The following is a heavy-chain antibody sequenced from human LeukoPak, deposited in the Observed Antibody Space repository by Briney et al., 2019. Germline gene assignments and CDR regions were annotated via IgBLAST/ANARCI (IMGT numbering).Heavy chain of an antibody. CDR2: IYYSGST. Sequence: PSETLSLACTVSGGSISSSGYYWGWIRQPPGKGLEWIGNIYYSGSTYYNPSLKSRVTISVDTSKNQFSLKLSSVTAADTAVYYCARDLPGNYYYGMDVWGQGTTVTVSS. CDR3: ARDLPGNYYYGMDV. CDR1: GGSISSSGYY. J-gene: IGHJ6*02. D-gene: IGHD1-1*01. V-gene: IGHV4-39*07.